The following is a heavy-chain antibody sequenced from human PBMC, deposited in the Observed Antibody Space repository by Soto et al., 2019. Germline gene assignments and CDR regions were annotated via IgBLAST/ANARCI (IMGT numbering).Heavy chain of an antibody. CDR1: GGSISSGGYS. CDR2: IYHSGST. Sequence: SETLSLTCAVSGGSISSGGYSWSWIRQPPGKGLEWIGYIYHSGSTYYNPSLKSRVTISVDRSKNQFSLKLSSVTAADTAVYYCARGDYGYYYYYGMDVWGQGTTVTVS. V-gene: IGHV4-30-2*01. D-gene: IGHD3-10*01. CDR3: ARGDYGYYYYYGMDV. J-gene: IGHJ6*02.